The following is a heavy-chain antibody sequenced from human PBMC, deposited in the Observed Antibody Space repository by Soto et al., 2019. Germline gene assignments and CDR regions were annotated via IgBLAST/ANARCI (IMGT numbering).Heavy chain of an antibody. CDR2: ISGSGGST. CDR1: GFTFSSYA. CDR3: AKVGSWSIAARMFDY. V-gene: IGHV3-23*01. D-gene: IGHD6-6*01. J-gene: IGHJ4*02. Sequence: PGGSLRLSCAASGFTFSSYAMSWVRQAPGKGLEWVSAISGSGGSTYYADSVKGRFTISRDNSKNTLYLQMNSLRAEDTAVYYCAKVGSWSIAARMFDYWGQGTLVTGFS.